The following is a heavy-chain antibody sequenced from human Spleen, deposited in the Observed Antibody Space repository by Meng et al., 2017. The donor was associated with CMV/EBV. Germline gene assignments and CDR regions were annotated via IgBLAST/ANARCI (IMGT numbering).Heavy chain of an antibody. V-gene: IGHV3-38-3*01. CDR1: GFTVSSNE. J-gene: IGHJ4*02. D-gene: IGHD3-3*01. CDR2: ISGGST. Sequence: GGSLRLSCAASGFTVSSNEMSWVRQAPGKGLEWVSSISGGSTYYADSRKGRFTISRDNSKNTLHLQMNSLRVEDTAVYYCAKDLGVGGSYAHWGQGTLVTVSS. CDR3: AKDLGVGGSYAH.